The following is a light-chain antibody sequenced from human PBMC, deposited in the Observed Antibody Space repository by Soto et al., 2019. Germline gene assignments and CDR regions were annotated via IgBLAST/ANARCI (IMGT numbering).Light chain of an antibody. CDR1: QSVSNNY. CDR3: QQYGSSPPYT. CDR2: GSS. Sequence: EVVLTQSPGTLSLSPGERATLSCRASQSVSNNYFAWYQQKPGQAPRLLLFGSSDRATGIPDGFSGSGSGTDFTLTISRLEPEDFAVYYCQQYGSSPPYTFGQGTKLEIK. V-gene: IGKV3-20*01. J-gene: IGKJ2*01.